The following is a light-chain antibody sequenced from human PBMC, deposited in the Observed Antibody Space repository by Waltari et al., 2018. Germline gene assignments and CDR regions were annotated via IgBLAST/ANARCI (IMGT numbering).Light chain of an antibody. CDR3: QSFDNMLSGGVV. CDR1: TSNIGAGHG. V-gene: IGLV1-40*01. Sequence: QSVLTQPPSVSGTPGQRVTISCSGSTSNIGAGHGVHWYQHLPGTAPKLLIYGNNNRPSGVPDRFSGSKSGTSASLAITGLQADDEADYFCQSFDNMLSGGVVFGGGTKLAVL. J-gene: IGLJ2*01. CDR2: GNN.